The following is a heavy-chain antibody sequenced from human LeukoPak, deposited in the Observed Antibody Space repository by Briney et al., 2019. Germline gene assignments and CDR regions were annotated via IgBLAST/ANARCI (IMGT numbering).Heavy chain of an antibody. CDR1: GFTFSSYW. D-gene: IGHD1-7*01. CDR2: IDTDGSNT. CDR3: TRGGTPLDY. Sequence: GSLRLSCAASGFTFSSYWMHWVRQAPGKGLVWVSRIDTDGSNTAYADSVKGRFTISRDNAKNTLYLQMNSLRAEDTAVYYCTRGGTPLDYWGRETLATAS. J-gene: IGHJ4*02. V-gene: IGHV3-74*01.